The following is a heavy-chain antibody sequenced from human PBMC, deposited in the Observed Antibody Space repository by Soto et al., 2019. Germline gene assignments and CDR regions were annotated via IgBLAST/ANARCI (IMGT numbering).Heavy chain of an antibody. Sequence: GASVKVSCKVSGYTLTELSMHWVRQAPGKGLEWMGGFDPEDGETIYAQKFQGRVTMTEDTSTDTAYTELSSLRSEDTAVYYCATKGRWYVGYYYYGMDVWGQGTTVTVS. CDR3: ATKGRWYVGYYYYGMDV. J-gene: IGHJ6*02. V-gene: IGHV1-24*01. D-gene: IGHD6-13*01. CDR2: FDPEDGET. CDR1: GYTLTELS.